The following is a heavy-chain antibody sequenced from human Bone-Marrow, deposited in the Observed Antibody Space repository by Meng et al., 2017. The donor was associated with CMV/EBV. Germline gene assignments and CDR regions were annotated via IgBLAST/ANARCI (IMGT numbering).Heavy chain of an antibody. Sequence: SETLSLTCTVPGGSIRSGGYYWSWIRQHPGKGLEWIGYIYYSGSTYYNPSLKSRVTISVDTSKNQFSLKLSSVTAADTAVYYCARNNGSGRSSKRVYYGMDVWGQGTTVTVSS. CDR3: ARNNGSGRSSKRVYYGMDV. V-gene: IGHV4-31*03. CDR2: IYYSGST. J-gene: IGHJ6*02. D-gene: IGHD3-10*01. CDR1: GGSIRSGGYY.